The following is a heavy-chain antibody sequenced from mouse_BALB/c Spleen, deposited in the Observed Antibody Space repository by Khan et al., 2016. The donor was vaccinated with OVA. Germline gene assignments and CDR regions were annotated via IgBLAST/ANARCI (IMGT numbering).Heavy chain of an antibody. CDR1: GYTFTSYV. J-gene: IGHJ2*01. D-gene: IGHD2-14*01. Sequence: MQLEESGPELVKPGASVKMSCKASGYTFTSYVIHWVKQKPGQGLEWIGYIYPYNDDTKYNEKFKGKATLTSDKSSSTAYMELSSLTSEDSAVYSGARDYRSDVNLGYWGQGTTLTVSS. V-gene: IGHV1S136*01. CDR2: IYPYNDDT. CDR3: ARDYRSDVNLGY.